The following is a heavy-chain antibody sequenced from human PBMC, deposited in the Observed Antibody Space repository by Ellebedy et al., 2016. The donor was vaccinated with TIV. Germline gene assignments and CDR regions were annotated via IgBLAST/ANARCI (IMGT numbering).Heavy chain of an antibody. CDR1: GFSFRDYG. J-gene: IGHJ6*02. CDR3: ARAVDSGRDMDV. V-gene: IGHV3-33*01. Sequence: GESLKISXAASGFSFRDYGMHWVRQAPGKGLEWVAIIWYDGSSKDYVDHVKGRFSISRDNSKNTLHLQMNSLRAEDTAVYYCARAVDSGRDMDVWGQGTTVIVSS. CDR2: IWYDGSSK. D-gene: IGHD1-26*01.